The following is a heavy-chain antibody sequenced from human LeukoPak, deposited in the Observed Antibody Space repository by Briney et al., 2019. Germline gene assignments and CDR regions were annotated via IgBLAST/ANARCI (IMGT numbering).Heavy chain of an antibody. CDR2: IKPDSDAT. D-gene: IGHD2-2*01. V-gene: IGHV1-2*02. Sequence: LWASVKVSCKASGYVFASHWLRWVRQAPGQGLEWVGYIKPDSDATDLAQRFQGRVTLTRDTSISTAYLELNGLTADDTAVYFCAKDDPHQRFDNWGQGTLVTVSS. CDR3: AKDDPHQRFDN. J-gene: IGHJ4*02. CDR1: GYVFASHW.